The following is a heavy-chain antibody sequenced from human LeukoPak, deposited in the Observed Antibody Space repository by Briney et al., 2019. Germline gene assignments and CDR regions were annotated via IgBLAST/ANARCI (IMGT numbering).Heavy chain of an antibody. J-gene: IGHJ6*03. CDR3: ARALDIVATIFYYYMDV. V-gene: IGHV3-21*01. Sequence: PGGSLTLSCAASGFTFSSYSMNWVRQAPGKGLEWVSSISSSSSYIYYADSVKGRFTISRDNAKNSLYLQMNSLRAEDTAVYYCARALDIVATIFYYYMDVWGKGTTVTVSS. CDR2: ISSSSSYI. CDR1: GFTFSSYS. D-gene: IGHD5-12*01.